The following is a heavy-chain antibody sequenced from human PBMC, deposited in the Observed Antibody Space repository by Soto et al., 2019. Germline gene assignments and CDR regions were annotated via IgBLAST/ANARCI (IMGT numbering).Heavy chain of an antibody. CDR1: GGTFSSYA. V-gene: IGHV1-69*06. D-gene: IGHD3-3*01. J-gene: IGHJ6*02. CDR3: ARYKTYYDFWSGSEYGMDV. CDR2: IIPIFGTA. Sequence: SVKVSCKASGGTFSSYAISWLRQAPGQGLEWMGGIIPIFGTANYAQKFQGRVTITADKSTSTAYMELSSLRSEDTAVYYCARYKTYYDFWSGSEYGMDVWGQGTTVTVS.